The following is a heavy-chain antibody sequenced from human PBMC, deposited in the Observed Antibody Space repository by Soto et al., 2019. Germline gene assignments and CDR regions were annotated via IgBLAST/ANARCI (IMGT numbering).Heavy chain of an antibody. J-gene: IGHJ4*02. CDR2: IIPMFGTA. Sequence: QVQLVQSGAEVKKPESSVKVSCKAPGGTFSTYAISWVRQAPGQALEWMGGIIPMFGTANYAQRFQDRVTITADESTKIVYRALSSLRAEDTAVYFCASGIQLWLRRINNGYSGWGQGTLVTVSS. CDR1: GGTFSTYA. CDR3: ASGIQLWLRRINNGYSG. V-gene: IGHV1-69*12. D-gene: IGHD5-18*01.